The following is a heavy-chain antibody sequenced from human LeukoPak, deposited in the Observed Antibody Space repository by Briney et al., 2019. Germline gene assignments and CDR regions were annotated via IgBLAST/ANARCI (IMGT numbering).Heavy chain of an antibody. CDR2: IYNSGST. D-gene: IGHD6-13*01. V-gene: IGHV4-59*01. Sequence: PSETLSLTCTDSGGSISTYYWSWIRQPPGKGLEWIGYIYNSGSTNYNPSLQSRVTISVDTSKNQFSLRLTSVTAADTAVYYCAKAVAAAGRFGFDPWGQGTLVTVSS. CDR1: GGSISTYY. J-gene: IGHJ5*02. CDR3: AKAVAAAGRFGFDP.